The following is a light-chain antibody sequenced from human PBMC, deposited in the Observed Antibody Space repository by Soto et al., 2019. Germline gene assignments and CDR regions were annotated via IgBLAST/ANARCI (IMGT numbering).Light chain of an antibody. V-gene: IGLV2-14*01. CDR1: SSDVGGYNY. Sequence: QSVLTQPASVSGSPGQSIAISCTGTSSDVGGYNYVSWYQQHPGKAPKLMIYDVSDRPSGVSDRFSGSKSGNTASLTISGLQAEDEADYYCSSYTIXSTYVFGTGTKVTVL. J-gene: IGLJ1*01. CDR2: DVS. CDR3: SSYTIXSTYV.